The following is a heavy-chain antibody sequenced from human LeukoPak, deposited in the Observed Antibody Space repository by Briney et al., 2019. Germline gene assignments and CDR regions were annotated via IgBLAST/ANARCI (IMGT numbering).Heavy chain of an antibody. J-gene: IGHJ5*02. CDR2: IYHTGTT. V-gene: IGHV4-59*08. CDR3: ARQNPAAEGQGLDT. Sequence: SETLSLTCTVSGGSIGNFYWSWIRQPPGQGLDWIGYIYHTGTTSYNPSLKSRVTISVDTSRNQLSLKLASVTAADTAVYYCARQNPAAEGQGLDTWGQGALVTVSS. D-gene: IGHD6-13*01. CDR1: GGSIGNFY.